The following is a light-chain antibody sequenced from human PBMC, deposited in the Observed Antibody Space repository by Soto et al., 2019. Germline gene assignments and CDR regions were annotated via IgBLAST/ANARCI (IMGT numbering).Light chain of an antibody. CDR1: DSDIGNYNY. CDR2: VND. CDR3: QSYDSGLSDYL. V-gene: IGLV2-14*01. J-gene: IGLJ1*01. Sequence: QSALTQPASVSGSPGQSITISCTGTDSDIGNYNYVSWYQQHPGKAPKLLIYVNDRRPSGVADRFSGSKSGTSASLAITGLQAEDEADYYCQSYDSGLSDYLFGSGTKLTVL.